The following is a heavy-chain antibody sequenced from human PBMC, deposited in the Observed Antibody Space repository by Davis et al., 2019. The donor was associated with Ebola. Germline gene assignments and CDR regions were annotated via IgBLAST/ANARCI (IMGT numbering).Heavy chain of an antibody. V-gene: IGHV1-2*04. Sequence: ASVKVSCKASGYTFTDYYIHWVRQAPGQGLEWMGWINPNTGGTNYPQKFQDWVTMTRDTSINTAYMELSRLRSDDTAVYYCSRAKQWLPTDFDYWGQGTLVTVSS. D-gene: IGHD6-19*01. CDR2: INPNTGGT. CDR1: GYTFTDYY. CDR3: SRAKQWLPTDFDY. J-gene: IGHJ4*02.